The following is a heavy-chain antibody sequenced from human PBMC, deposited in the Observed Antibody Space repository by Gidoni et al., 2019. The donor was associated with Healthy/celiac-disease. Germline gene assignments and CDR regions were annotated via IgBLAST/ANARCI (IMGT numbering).Heavy chain of an antibody. CDR1: GFPFSAYY. CDR2: ISSSSSYT. D-gene: IGHD4-17*01. J-gene: IGHJ4*02. CDR3: ARATTVTTRADY. V-gene: IGHV3-11*05. Sequence: QVQLVESGGCLVKPGGSLRLSCAASGFPFSAYYMSWIRQAPGKGLEWVSYISSSSSYTNYADSVKGRFTISRDNAKNSLYLQMNSLRAEDTAVYYCARATTVTTRADYWGQGTLVTVSS.